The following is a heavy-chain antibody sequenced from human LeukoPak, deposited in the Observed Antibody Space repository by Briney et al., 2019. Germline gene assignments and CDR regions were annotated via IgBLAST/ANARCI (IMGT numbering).Heavy chain of an antibody. CDR3: AKAYCSGGSCYRLFDF. CDR2: IGGGGDAT. CDR1: GFIFNNYA. Sequence: GGSLRLSCAASGFIFNNYAMSWVRQAPGKGLERVSGIGGGGDATYYADSVKGRFTISRDNSKGTLFLQMNSLRAEDTALYYCAKAYCSGGSCYRLFDFWGQGTLVTVSS. J-gene: IGHJ4*02. D-gene: IGHD2-15*01. V-gene: IGHV3-23*01.